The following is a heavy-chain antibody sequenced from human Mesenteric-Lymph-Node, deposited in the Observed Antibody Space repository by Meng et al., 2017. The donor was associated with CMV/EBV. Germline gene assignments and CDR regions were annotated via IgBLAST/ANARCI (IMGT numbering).Heavy chain of an antibody. V-gene: IGHV4-61*08. J-gene: IGHJ4*02. D-gene: IGHD2/OR15-2a*01. CDR1: GVSVTSGAYH. CDR3: AKSRSSTPGIVDD. CDR2: IYGTGIT. Sequence: VQLRESGQGLVKPSETLSLTCIVSGVSVTSGAYHWSWIRQSPGKGLEWIGYIYGTGITIYNPSLKSRVTILLETSKNQFSLKLNSVTTADTAVYYCAKSRSSTPGIVDDWGQGTLVTVSS.